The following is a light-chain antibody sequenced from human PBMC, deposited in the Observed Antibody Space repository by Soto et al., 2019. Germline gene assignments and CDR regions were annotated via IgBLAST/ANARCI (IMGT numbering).Light chain of an antibody. V-gene: IGKV1-12*01. Sequence: IHMTQSPSSVSASVGDRVTITCRASQDISSWLAWYQQRTGKAPNLLIYAASSLQSGVPSRFSGSGYGTAFNLTITSLQTEGFATYYCQQTNSFPHTFGQGTKVDIK. CDR2: AAS. CDR1: QDISSW. J-gene: IGKJ2*01. CDR3: QQTNSFPHT.